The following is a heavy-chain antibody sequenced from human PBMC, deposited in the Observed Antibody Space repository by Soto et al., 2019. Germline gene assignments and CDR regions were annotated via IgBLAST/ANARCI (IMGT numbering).Heavy chain of an antibody. CDR1: GFTFSSYW. J-gene: IGHJ6*02. V-gene: IGHV3-74*01. CDR3: ARLCSGGSCYYYYYYGMDV. Sequence: XGSLRLSCAAAGFTFSSYWMHWVRQAPGRGLVWVSRINSDGSSTSYADSVKGRFTISRDNAKNTLYLQMNSLRAEDTAVYYCARLCSGGSCYYYYYYGMDVWGQGTTVTVSS. D-gene: IGHD2-15*01. CDR2: INSDGSST.